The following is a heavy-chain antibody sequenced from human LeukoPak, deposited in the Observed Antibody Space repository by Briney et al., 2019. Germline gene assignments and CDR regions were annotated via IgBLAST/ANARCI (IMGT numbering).Heavy chain of an antibody. CDR3: ARDYYGSVLLD. J-gene: IGHJ4*02. Sequence: GGSLRLSCAASGFTFSDYYMSWIRQAPGRGLEWVSYISGSGSTIYYADSVKGRFTISRDNAKNSLYLQMNSLRAEDTAVYYCARDYYGSVLLDWGQGTLVTVSS. CDR2: ISGSGSTI. D-gene: IGHD3-10*01. CDR1: GFTFSDYY. V-gene: IGHV3-11*01.